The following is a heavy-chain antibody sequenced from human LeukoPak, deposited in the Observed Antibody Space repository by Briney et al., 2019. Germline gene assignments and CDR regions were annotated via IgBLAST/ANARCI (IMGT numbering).Heavy chain of an antibody. CDR2: IYSGGST. Sequence: PGGSLRLSCAVSGFTFSNAWMTWFRQAPGKGLEWVSVIYSGGSTYYADSVKGRFTTSRDNSKNTLYLQMNSLRAEDTAVYYCARGGPAAGRFDYWGQGTLVTVSS. CDR3: ARGGPAAGRFDY. V-gene: IGHV3-66*01. D-gene: IGHD6-13*01. J-gene: IGHJ4*02. CDR1: GFTFSNAW.